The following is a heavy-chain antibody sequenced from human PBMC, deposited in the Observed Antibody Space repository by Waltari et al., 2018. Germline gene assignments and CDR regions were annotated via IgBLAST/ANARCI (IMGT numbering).Heavy chain of an antibody. CDR3: ARGYYDILTGYYRPQGYFDY. D-gene: IGHD3-9*01. V-gene: IGHV4-34*01. CDR2: INHSGST. Sequence: QVQLQQWGAGLLKPSETLSLTCAVYGGSFSGYYWSWIRQPPGKGLEWIGEINHSGSTNYNPSLKRRVTISVDTSKNQFSLKLSSVTAADTAVYYCARGYYDILTGYYRPQGYFDYWGQGTLVTVSS. J-gene: IGHJ4*02. CDR1: GGSFSGYY.